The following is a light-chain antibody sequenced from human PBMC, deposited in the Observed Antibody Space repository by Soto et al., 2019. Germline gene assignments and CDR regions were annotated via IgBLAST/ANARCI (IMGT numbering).Light chain of an antibody. V-gene: IGKV3D-20*01. Sequence: EIVLTQSPATLSLSPGERATLSCGASQTLYLSQLAWYQQKPGLAPRLLIYRGSTRATGIPDRFTGGGSGTDFTLTISRLEPEDFAVYYCQSYGDSPYIFGQGTKVEIK. CDR3: QSYGDSPYI. J-gene: IGKJ2*01. CDR2: RGS. CDR1: QTLYLSQ.